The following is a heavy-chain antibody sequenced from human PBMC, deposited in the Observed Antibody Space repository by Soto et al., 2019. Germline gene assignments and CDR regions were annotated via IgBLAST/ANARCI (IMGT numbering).Heavy chain of an antibody. CDR3: VRVIHYGDYD. CDR1: GGSISSGGYY. J-gene: IGHJ4*02. D-gene: IGHD4-17*01. Sequence: LSLTCTVSGGSISSGGYYWSWIRQHPGKGLEWIGYIYYSGSTYYNPSLKSPVTISVDTSRNQFSLKLSSVTAADTAVYYCVRVIHYGDYDWGQGTLVTVSS. CDR2: IYYSGST. V-gene: IGHV4-31*01.